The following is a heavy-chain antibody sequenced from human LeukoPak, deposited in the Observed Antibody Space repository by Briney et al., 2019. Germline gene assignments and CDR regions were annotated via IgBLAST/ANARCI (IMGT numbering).Heavy chain of an antibody. CDR2: IYYSGST. CDR3: ARLVVPAGNNWFDP. D-gene: IGHD2-2*01. J-gene: IGHJ5*02. CDR1: GGSISSSNW. Sequence: SETLSLTCAVSGGSISSSNWWSWVRQPPGKGLEWIGSIYYSGSTYYNPSLKSRVTISVDTSKNQFSLKLSSVTAADTAVYYCARLVVPAGNNWFDPWGQGTLVTVSS. V-gene: IGHV4-39*01.